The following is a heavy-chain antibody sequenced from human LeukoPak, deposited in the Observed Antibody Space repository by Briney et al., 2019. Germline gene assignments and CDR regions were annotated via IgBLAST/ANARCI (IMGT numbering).Heavy chain of an antibody. D-gene: IGHD2-2*01. J-gene: IGHJ5*02. CDR2: IIPIFGTA. CDR3: ARSAVGPAKYQLLYNWFDP. V-gene: IGHV1-69*06. Sequence: SVKVSCKASGGTFSSYAISWVRQAPGQGLEWVGGIIPIFGTANYAQKFQGRVTITADKSTSTAYMELSSLRSEDTAVYYCARSAVGPAKYQLLYNWFDPWGQGTLVTVSS. CDR1: GGTFSSYA.